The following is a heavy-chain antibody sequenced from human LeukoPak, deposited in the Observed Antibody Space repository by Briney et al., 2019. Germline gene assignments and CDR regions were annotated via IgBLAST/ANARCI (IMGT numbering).Heavy chain of an antibody. Sequence: GGSLRLSCSGAGFTFRDSAFHWVRQAPGKGVEWVAVISDDGSKRFYADSVKGGFTISRDNSRDTLYLHMQTLRPEDSAVYYCARESGFMMVGEINADNWFDPWGQGTPVTVSS. D-gene: IGHD3-3*01. J-gene: IGHJ5*02. V-gene: IGHV3-30*04. CDR3: ARESGFMMVGEINADNWFDP. CDR2: ISDDGSKR. CDR1: GFTFRDSA.